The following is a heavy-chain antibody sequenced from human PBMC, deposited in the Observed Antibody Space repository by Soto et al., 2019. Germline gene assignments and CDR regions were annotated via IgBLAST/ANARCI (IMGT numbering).Heavy chain of an antibody. CDR1: GYRFISDW. CDR3: ATSKGFCSGGRCYVALDV. D-gene: IGHD2-15*01. J-gene: IGHJ3*01. Sequence: GESLKISCKASGYRFISDWIGWVRQMPGKGLEWMGIMYPGDSDTRYSPSFQGRVTISADKSISTAYLQWASLKASDTAKYFCATSKGFCSGGRCYVALDVWGQGTMVTVSS. V-gene: IGHV5-51*01. CDR2: MYPGDSDT.